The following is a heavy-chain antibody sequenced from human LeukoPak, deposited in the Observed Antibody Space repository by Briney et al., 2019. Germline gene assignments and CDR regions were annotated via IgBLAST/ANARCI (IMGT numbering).Heavy chain of an antibody. CDR2: VNPNSGGT. CDR3: AKSRIVGAHCLDY. D-gene: IGHD1-26*01. J-gene: IGHJ4*02. V-gene: IGHV1-2*02. Sequence: VASVKVPCKASVYTFTGYYMHWVRQAPGQGLEWMGWVNPNSGGTNYAQKFQGRVTMTRDTSISTAYMELSRLRSDDTAVYYCAKSRIVGAHCLDYWGQGTLVTVSS. CDR1: VYTFTGYY.